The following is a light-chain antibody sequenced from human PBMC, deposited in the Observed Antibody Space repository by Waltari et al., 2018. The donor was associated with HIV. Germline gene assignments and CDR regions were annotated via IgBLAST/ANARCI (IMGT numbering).Light chain of an antibody. CDR3: MQGRQTPQVT. CDR1: QSLLHSNGYSY. CDR2: LGS. V-gene: IGKV2-28*01. Sequence: DIVMTQSPLSLPVTPGEPASISCRSSQSLLHSNGYSYLDWYLQKPGQSPQLLIYLGSNRASGVPDRFSGSGSGTDFTPKISRVEAEDAGMYYCMQGRQTPQVTFGGGTKVEIK. J-gene: IGKJ4*01.